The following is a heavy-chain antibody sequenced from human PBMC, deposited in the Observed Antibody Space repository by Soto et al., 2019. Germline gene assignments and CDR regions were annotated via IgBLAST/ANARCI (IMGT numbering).Heavy chain of an antibody. V-gene: IGHV3-30*18. D-gene: IGHD1-1*01. J-gene: IGHJ4*02. CDR1: GFTFSSYG. CDR3: AKSVYNWNDGFFDY. CDR2: ISYDEINK. Sequence: QVQLVESGGGVVQPGRSLRLSCAASGFTFSSYGMHWVRQAPGKGLEWVAIISYDEINKYYADSVKGRFTISRDNSKNTLYLQMNSLRAEDTAVYYCAKSVYNWNDGFFDYWGQGTLVTGSS.